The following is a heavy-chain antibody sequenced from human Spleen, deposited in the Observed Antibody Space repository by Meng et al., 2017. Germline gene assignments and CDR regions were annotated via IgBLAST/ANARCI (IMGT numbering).Heavy chain of an antibody. V-gene: IGHV4-31*11. J-gene: IGHJ4*02. Sequence: QVPLQEPGPGLVKPSQTLSLTCAVSGGSFSSGGPFWTWIRQHPGKGLEWIGYISNNGNTYYNPSLKSRLSISVDTSRNQFSLRLNSVTAADTAIYYCARDPGGSGTPGVLEYWGQGTLVTVSS. D-gene: IGHD3-10*01. CDR3: ARDPGGSGTPGVLEY. CDR1: GGSFSSGGPF. CDR2: ISNNGNT.